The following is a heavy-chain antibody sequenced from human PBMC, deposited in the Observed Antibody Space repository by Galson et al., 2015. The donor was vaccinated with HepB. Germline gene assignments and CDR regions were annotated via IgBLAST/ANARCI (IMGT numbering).Heavy chain of an antibody. J-gene: IGHJ6*02. V-gene: IGHV3-21*01. CDR3: ARDYASSWYFNHYYGMDV. CDR2: ISSGGSYI. CDR1: GFTFTGYA. Sequence: SLRLSCAASGFTFTGYAMNWVRQPPGKGLEWISSISSGGSYIYYADSVKGRFTISRDNARNSLFLQLNSLRAEDTAVYYCARDYASSWYFNHYYGMDVWGQGTTVTVSS. D-gene: IGHD6-13*01.